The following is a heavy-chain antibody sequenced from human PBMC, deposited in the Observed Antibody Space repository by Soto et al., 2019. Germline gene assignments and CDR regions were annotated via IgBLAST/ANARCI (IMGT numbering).Heavy chain of an antibody. CDR3: ARHLDAYCGGDCFADYGTDV. D-gene: IGHD2-21*02. CDR1: GYTFTGYY. CDR2: INPNSVGT. Sequence: ASVKVSCNASGYTFTGYYMHWLQQAPGQGLEWMGWINPNSVGTNYAQKFQGRVPMTRDTSISRAYMELRRLRADDTAGYYCARHLDAYCGGDCFADYGTDVWGEGTTVTVS. V-gene: IGHV1-2*02. J-gene: IGHJ6*02.